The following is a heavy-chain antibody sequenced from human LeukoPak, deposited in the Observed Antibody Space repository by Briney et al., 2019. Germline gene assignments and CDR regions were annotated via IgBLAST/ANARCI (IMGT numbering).Heavy chain of an antibody. CDR1: GFTFSSYS. D-gene: IGHD3-10*01. CDR2: ISSSSSYI. Sequence: GGSLRLSCAASGFTFSSYSMNWVRQAPGKGLEWVSSISSSSSYIYYADSVKGRFTISRDNAKNSLYLQMNSLRAEDTAVYYCARGARIKGVRGVIAGGDLFDYWGQGTLVTVSS. V-gene: IGHV3-21*01. J-gene: IGHJ4*02. CDR3: ARGARIKGVRGVIAGGDLFDY.